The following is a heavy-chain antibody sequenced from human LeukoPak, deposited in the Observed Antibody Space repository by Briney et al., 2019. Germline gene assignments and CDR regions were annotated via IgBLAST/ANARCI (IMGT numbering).Heavy chain of an antibody. CDR3: ARVVWGQLTYYFDY. J-gene: IGHJ4*02. CDR1: GFTFSSYS. CDR2: ISTSSSYM. V-gene: IGHV3-21*01. Sequence: GGSLRLSCAASGFTFSSYSMKWVRQAPGKGLEWVSSISTSSSYMYYADSVKGRFTIFRDNAKNSLYLQMNSLRAEDTAVYYCARVVWGQLTYYFDYWGQGTLVTVSS. D-gene: IGHD3-16*01.